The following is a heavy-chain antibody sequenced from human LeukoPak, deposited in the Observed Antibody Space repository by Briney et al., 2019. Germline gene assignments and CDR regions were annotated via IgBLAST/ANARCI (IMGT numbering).Heavy chain of an antibody. D-gene: IGHD2-21*02. CDR1: GYTFTSYD. CDR3: ARDRDCGGDCSSNWFDP. Sequence: ASVKVSCKASGYTFTSYDINWVRQATGQGLEWMGWISAYNGNTNYAQKLQGRVTMTTDTSTSTAYMELRSLRSDDTAVYYCARDRDCGGDCSSNWFDPWGQGTLVTVSS. J-gene: IGHJ5*02. CDR2: ISAYNGNT. V-gene: IGHV1-18*01.